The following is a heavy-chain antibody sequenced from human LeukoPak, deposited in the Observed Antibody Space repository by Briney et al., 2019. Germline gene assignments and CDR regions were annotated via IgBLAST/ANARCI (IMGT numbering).Heavy chain of an antibody. CDR1: GGTFSSYA. CDR2: IIPIFGTA. V-gene: IGHV1-69*13. J-gene: IGHJ4*02. D-gene: IGHD3-22*01. CDR3: ARDPGPPRYYYDSSGLDY. Sequence: GASVKVSCKASGGTFSSYAISWVRQAPGQGLEWMGEIIPIFGTANYAQKFQGRVTITADESTSTAYMELSSLRSEDTAVYYCARDPGPPRYYYDSSGLDYWGQGTLVTVSS.